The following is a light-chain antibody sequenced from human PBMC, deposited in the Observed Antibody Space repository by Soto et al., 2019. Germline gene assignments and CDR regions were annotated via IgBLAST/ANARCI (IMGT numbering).Light chain of an antibody. V-gene: IGKV1-5*01. Sequence: GDEVTITCRASQNIGSWLAWYQQKPGKAPKLLIYDASSLESGVPSRFSGSGSGTEFTLTISSLQPDDFAAYYCQQYNNYSPGGTFGQRTKV. CDR1: QNIGSW. J-gene: IGKJ1*01. CDR3: QQYNNYSPGGT. CDR2: DAS.